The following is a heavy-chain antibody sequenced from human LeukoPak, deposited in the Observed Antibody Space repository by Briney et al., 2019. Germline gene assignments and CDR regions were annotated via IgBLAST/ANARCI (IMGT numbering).Heavy chain of an antibody. CDR1: GYTFTSYY. V-gene: IGHV1-46*01. Sequence: ASVKVSCKASGYTFTSYYMHWVRQAPGQGLEWMGIINPSGGSTSYAQKFQGRVTMTRDTSTSTVYMELSSLRSEDTAVYYCARRWVAYCGGDCSLNYYGMDVWGQGTTVTVSS. CDR3: ARRWVAYCGGDCSLNYYGMDV. J-gene: IGHJ6*02. D-gene: IGHD2-21*02. CDR2: INPSGGST.